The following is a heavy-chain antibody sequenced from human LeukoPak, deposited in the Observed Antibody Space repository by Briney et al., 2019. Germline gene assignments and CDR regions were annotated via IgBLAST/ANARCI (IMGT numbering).Heavy chain of an antibody. V-gene: IGHV3-74*01. CDR1: GFTFSSYW. Sequence: GGSLRLSCAASGFTFSSYWMHWVRQVPGQGLVWVLSVSPDERTTRYADSVRGRFTISRDNAKNTLYLQMSSLRVGDTAVYYCARGSGNYYFDHWGQGTLVTVSS. J-gene: IGHJ4*02. CDR2: VSPDERTT. CDR3: ARGSGNYYFDH. D-gene: IGHD1-26*01.